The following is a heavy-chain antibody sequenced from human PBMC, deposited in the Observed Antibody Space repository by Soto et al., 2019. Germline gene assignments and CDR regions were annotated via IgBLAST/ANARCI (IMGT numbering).Heavy chain of an antibody. CDR1: GFNFNTYW. CDR2: LDTDGSRK. J-gene: IGHJ6*02. V-gene: IGHV3-7*03. Sequence: GGSLRLSCAASGFNFNTYWMYWVRQAPGKGLEWVANLDTDGSRKNYVDSVKGRFIISRDNAKNSLFLQMNSLRADDTAVYYCGRVPLDGNYANGVDVWGQGTTVTVSS. D-gene: IGHD4-17*01. CDR3: GRVPLDGNYANGVDV.